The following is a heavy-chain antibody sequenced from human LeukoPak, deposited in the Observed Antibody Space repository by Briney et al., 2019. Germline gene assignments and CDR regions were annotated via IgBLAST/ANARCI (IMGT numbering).Heavy chain of an antibody. CDR2: ISGSGGST. CDR3: AKVRGYDTSGYYSY. J-gene: IGHJ4*02. CDR1: GFTFSSYA. D-gene: IGHD3-22*01. Sequence: GGSLRLSCAASGFTFSSYAMSWVGQAPVKGLEWVSAISGSGGSTYYADSVKGWFTISRDNSKNTLYLQMNSLRAEDTAVYYCAKVRGYDTSGYYSYWGPGTLVTVSS. V-gene: IGHV3-23*01.